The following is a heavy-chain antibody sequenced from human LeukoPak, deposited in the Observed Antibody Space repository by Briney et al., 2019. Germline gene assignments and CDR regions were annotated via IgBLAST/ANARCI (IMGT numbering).Heavy chain of an antibody. Sequence: SETLSLTCAVYGGSFSGYYWSWIRQPPGKGLEWIGEINHSGSTNYNPSLKSRVTISVDTSKNQFSLKLSSVTAADTALYYCARVHSGYIDYWGQGTLVTVSS. CDR1: GGSFSGYY. D-gene: IGHD5-12*01. CDR3: ARVHSGYIDY. CDR2: INHSGST. J-gene: IGHJ4*02. V-gene: IGHV4-34*01.